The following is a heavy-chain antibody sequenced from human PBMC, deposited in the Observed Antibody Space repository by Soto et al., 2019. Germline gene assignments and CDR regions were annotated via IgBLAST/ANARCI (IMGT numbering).Heavy chain of an antibody. V-gene: IGHV1-2*02. Sequence: ASVKVSCKASGYTFTDYYMHWVRQAPGQGLEWMGWINPNSGGTNYAQKFQGRVTMTRDTSISTAYMELSRLRSDDTAVYYCARDVGYSSGWYVGYYYYYGMDVWGQGTTVTVSS. CDR1: GYTFTDYY. D-gene: IGHD6-19*01. CDR3: ARDVGYSSGWYVGYYYYYGMDV. J-gene: IGHJ6*02. CDR2: INPNSGGT.